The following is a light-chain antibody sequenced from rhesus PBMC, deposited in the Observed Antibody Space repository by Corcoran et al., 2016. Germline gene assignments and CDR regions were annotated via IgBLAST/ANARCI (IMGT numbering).Light chain of an antibody. V-gene: IGKV1-46*01. Sequence: DIQMTQSPSSLSASVGDTVTITCRASQSFSSSVACYQQKPGKAPKLLIYSASSLQSGVPSRFSGSKSGTDFTLTIISLHPEDVASYYCQQYYSDPYTFGQGTKVEIK. CDR2: SAS. J-gene: IGKJ2*01. CDR1: QSFSSS. CDR3: QQYYSDPYT.